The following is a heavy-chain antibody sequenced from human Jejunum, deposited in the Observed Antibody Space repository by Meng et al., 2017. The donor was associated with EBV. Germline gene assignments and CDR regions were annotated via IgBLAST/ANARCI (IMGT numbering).Heavy chain of an antibody. D-gene: IGHD3-22*01. CDR3: ARAAYHDSTSYYFDQ. J-gene: IGHJ4*02. V-gene: IGHV4-30-4*01. CDR1: GCSISSGGYH. CDR2: TYYNASP. Sequence: QVQLQESGPGLVKPSQTLSLTCAVSGCSISSGGYHWTWIRQSPGKGLEWIGNTYYNASPQYNPSLKSRVMISQDTSKNQVSLNLSSVTAADTAVYYCARAAYHDSTSYYFDQWGQGTLVTVSS.